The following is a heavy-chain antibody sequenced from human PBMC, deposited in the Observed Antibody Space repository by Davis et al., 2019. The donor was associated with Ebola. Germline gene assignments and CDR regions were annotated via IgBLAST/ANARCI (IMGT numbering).Heavy chain of an antibody. CDR2: IKQDGSEK. CDR3: ASWTVTTVYYYYYGMDV. V-gene: IGHV3-7*01. D-gene: IGHD4-17*01. Sequence: GGSLRLSCAASGFTFSSYWMSWVRQAPGKGLEWVANIKQDGSEKYYVDAVKGRFTISRDNSKNTLYLQMNSLRAEDTAVYYCASWTVTTVYYYYYGMDVWGQGTTVTVSS. CDR1: GFTFSSYW. J-gene: IGHJ6*02.